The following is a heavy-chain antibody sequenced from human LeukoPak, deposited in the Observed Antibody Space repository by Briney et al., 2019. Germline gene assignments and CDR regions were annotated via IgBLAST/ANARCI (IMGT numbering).Heavy chain of an antibody. V-gene: IGHV4-4*07. Sequence: PSETLSLTCTVSGGSISSYYWSWIRQPAGKGLEWIGRIYTSGSTNYNPSLKSRVTMSVDTSKNQFSLKLSSVTAADTAGYYCARDGTYYDFWSGYDWFDPWGQGTLVTVSS. CDR2: IYTSGST. CDR1: GGSISSYY. J-gene: IGHJ5*02. CDR3: ARDGTYYDFWSGYDWFDP. D-gene: IGHD3-3*01.